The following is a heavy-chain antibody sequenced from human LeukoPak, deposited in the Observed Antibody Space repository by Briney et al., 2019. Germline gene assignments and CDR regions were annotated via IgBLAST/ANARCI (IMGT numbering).Heavy chain of an antibody. J-gene: IGHJ4*02. CDR1: GYTFTSYD. D-gene: IGHD3-10*01. CDR3: ARSVTRGLVDY. Sequence: RASVKVSCKASGYTFTSYDINWVRQATGQGLEWMGWMNPNSGNTGYAQKFQGRVTITRNTSISTAYMELSSLRSEDTAVYYCARSVTRGLVDYWGQGTLVTVSS. V-gene: IGHV1-8*03. CDR2: MNPNSGNT.